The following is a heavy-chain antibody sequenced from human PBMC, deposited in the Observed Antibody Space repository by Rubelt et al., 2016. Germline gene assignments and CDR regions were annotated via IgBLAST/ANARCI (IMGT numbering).Heavy chain of an antibody. V-gene: IGHV4-59*01. CDR2: IHHSGRT. J-gene: IGHJ3*02. CDR3: ARNIGLRLNAFDI. Sequence: QVQLQESGPGLVKPSETLSLTCTVSGGSISGFHWNWFRQSPGRELEWIGFIHHSGRTYYNPSLNSRVTILMDTSKSQFSLTLSSVTAADTAVYYCARNIGLRLNAFDIWGQGTVGTVSS. D-gene: IGHD5-12*01. CDR1: GGSISGFH.